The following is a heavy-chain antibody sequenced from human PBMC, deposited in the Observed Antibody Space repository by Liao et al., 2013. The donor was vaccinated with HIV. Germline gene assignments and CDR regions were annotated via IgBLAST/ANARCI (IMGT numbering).Heavy chain of an antibody. Sequence: QVQLQESGPGLVKPSETLSLTCTVSGGSLSNYYWSWIRQTPGKGLEWIGYIYYTGSTNNNPSLKSRVTMSIDTSTNQFSLKLSSVTAADTAVYYCAGDPPPSGRVGPGPGSXFSILRVRGT. CDR3: AGDPPPSGRVGPGPGSXFSIL. CDR2: IYYTGST. J-gene: IGHJ4*02. D-gene: IGHD3-10*01. CDR1: GGSLSNYY. V-gene: IGHV4-59*01.